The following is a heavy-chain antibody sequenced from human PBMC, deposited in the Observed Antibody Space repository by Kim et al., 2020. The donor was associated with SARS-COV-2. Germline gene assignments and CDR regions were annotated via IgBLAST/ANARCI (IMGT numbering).Heavy chain of an antibody. D-gene: IGHD3-10*01. Sequence: SETLSLTCAVYGGPFSGYYCTWVRQAPGKGLEWIGDIYHTGGTNYNPSLKRRVTTLLDTSKNQYSLKLRFVTAADTAVYYCARGATLDRGVRILTPDHY. CDR3: ARGATLDRGVRILTPDHY. V-gene: IGHV4-34*01. CDR2: IYHTGGT. J-gene: IGHJ6*01. CDR1: GGPFSGYY.